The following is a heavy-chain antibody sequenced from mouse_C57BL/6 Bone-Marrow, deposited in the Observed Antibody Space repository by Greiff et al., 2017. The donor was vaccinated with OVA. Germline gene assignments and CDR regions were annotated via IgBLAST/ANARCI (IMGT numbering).Heavy chain of an antibody. V-gene: IGHV14-4*01. CDR3: AREGYYYGSSRDYFDY. J-gene: IGHJ2*01. CDR2: IDPENGDT. D-gene: IGHD1-1*01. CDR1: GFNIKDDY. Sequence: VQLQQSGAELVRPGASVKLSCTASGFNIKDDYMHWVKQRPEQGLEWIGWIDPENGDTEYASKFQGKATITADTSSSTAYMQLSSLTSEDSAIYFCAREGYYYGSSRDYFDYWGQGTTLTVSS.